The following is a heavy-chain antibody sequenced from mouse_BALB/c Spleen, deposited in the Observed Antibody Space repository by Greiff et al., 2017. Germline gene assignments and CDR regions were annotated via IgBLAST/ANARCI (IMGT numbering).Heavy chain of an antibody. CDR1: GFTFSSYA. J-gene: IGHJ4*01. Sequence: EVHLVESGGGLVKPGGSLKLSCAASGFTFSSYAMSWVRQTPEKRLEWVASISSGGSTYYPDSVKGRFTISRDNARNILYLQMSSLRSEDTAMYYCARGGGLRSYAMDYWGQGTSVTVSS. D-gene: IGHD2-4*01. V-gene: IGHV5-6-5*01. CDR3: ARGGGLRSYAMDY. CDR2: ISSGGST.